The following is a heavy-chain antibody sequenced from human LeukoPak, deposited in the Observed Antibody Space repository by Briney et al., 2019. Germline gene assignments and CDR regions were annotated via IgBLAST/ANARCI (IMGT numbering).Heavy chain of an antibody. CDR3: ARLLSGSYWSLGHYFDY. Sequence: GGSLRLSCAASGFTSSNYWMSWVRQASGHGLEGVANIKQDGSEKYYVEFVKGRFTISRDNAKNSLYLQMNRLRAEDTAVYYCARLLSGSYWSLGHYFDYRGQGTLVTVSS. J-gene: IGHJ4*02. V-gene: IGHV3-7*01. D-gene: IGHD1-26*01. CDR2: IKQDGSEK. CDR1: GFTSSNYW.